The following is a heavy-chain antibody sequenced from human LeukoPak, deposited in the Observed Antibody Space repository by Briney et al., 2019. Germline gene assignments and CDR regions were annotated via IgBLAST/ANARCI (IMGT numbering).Heavy chain of an antibody. V-gene: IGHV3-23*01. J-gene: IGHJ4*02. CDR2: NSGSGDST. D-gene: IGHD3-10*01. CDR3: AKEKSLERDWYGEWDS. Sequence: GGSLRLSCAASGFTFSSYAMSWVRQAPGKGLEWVSANSGSGDSTYYADSVKGRFTISRDNSKNTLYLQMNSLRAEDTAIYYCAKEKSLERDWYGEWDSWGQGTLVTVSS. CDR1: GFTFSSYA.